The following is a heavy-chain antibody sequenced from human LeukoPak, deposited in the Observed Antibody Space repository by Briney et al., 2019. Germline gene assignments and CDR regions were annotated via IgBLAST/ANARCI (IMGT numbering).Heavy chain of an antibody. Sequence: PGRSLRLSCAASGFTFSSYGMHWVCQAPGKGLEWVAVISYDGSNKYYADSVKGRFTISRDNSKNTLYLQMNSLRAEDTAVYYCAKVSYSSSWLFDYWGQGTLVTVSS. CDR1: GFTFSSYG. J-gene: IGHJ4*02. V-gene: IGHV3-30*18. D-gene: IGHD6-13*01. CDR2: ISYDGSNK. CDR3: AKVSYSSSWLFDY.